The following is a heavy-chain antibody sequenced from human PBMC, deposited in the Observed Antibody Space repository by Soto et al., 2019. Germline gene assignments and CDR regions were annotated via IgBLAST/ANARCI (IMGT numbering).Heavy chain of an antibody. J-gene: IGHJ4*02. V-gene: IGHV2-5*02. D-gene: IGHD2-21*01. Sequence: QITLKESGPTLVKPTLTLTLTCTFSAFSLSTSGVGVGWIRQPPGKALEWLTFIYWDDDKRYSPSLKSRLTITKDTSKNQVVLTMTNMDPVDTATYYCARLVAAGITYYFDSWGQGTLVTVSS. CDR2: IYWDDDK. CDR1: AFSLSTSGVG. CDR3: ARLVAAGITYYFDS.